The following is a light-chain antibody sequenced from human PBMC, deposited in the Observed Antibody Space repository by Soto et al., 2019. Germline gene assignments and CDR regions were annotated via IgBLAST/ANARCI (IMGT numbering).Light chain of an antibody. J-gene: IGLJ1*01. CDR2: DVS. Sequence: QSMLTQPASVSGSPGQSIAISCTGTSSDVGGYNYVSWYQQHPGKAPKLMIYDVSNRPSGVSNRFSGSKSGNTASLTISGLQAEDEAEYYCCSYTTSSTYVFGTGTKVTVL. V-gene: IGLV2-14*03. CDR3: CSYTTSSTYV. CDR1: SSDVGGYNY.